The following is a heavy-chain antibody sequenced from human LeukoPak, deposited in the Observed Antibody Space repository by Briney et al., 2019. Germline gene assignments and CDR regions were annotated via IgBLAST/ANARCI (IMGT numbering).Heavy chain of an antibody. CDR3: ARDSPHYSSSWFDY. CDR1: GGSISSYY. V-gene: IGHV4-59*01. CDR2: IYYSGST. Sequence: PSETLSLTCTVSGGSISSYYWSWIRRPPGKGLEWIGYIYYSGSTNYNPSLKSRVTISVDTSKNQFSLKLSSVTAADTAVYYCARDSPHYSSSWFDYWGQGTLVTVSS. J-gene: IGHJ4*02. D-gene: IGHD6-13*01.